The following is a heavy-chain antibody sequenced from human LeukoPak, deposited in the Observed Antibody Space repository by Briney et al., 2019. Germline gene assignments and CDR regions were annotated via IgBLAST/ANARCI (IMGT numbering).Heavy chain of an antibody. CDR3: ARALYCSGGSCLNWGDY. CDR1: GYTFTGYY. V-gene: IGHV1-2*02. J-gene: IGHJ4*02. D-gene: IGHD2-15*01. Sequence: ASVKVSCKASGYTFTGYYMHWVRQAPGQGLEWMGWINPNSGGTNYAQKFQGRVTMTRDTSISTAYMELSRLRSDDTAVYYCARALYCSGGSCLNWGDYWGQGTLVTVSS. CDR2: INPNSGGT.